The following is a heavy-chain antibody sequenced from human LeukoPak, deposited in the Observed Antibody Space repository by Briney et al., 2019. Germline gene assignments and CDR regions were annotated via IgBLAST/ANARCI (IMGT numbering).Heavy chain of an antibody. V-gene: IGHV1-18*01. J-gene: IGHJ4*02. D-gene: IGHD3-22*01. CDR3: AIAPNYYDSSGYKIDY. Sequence: ASVKVSCKASGYTFTSYGISWVRQAPGQGLEWMGWISAYNGNTNYAQKLQGRVNMTTDTSTSTAYLELRSLRSDDTAVYYCAIAPNYYDSSGYKIDYWGQGTLVTVSS. CDR2: ISAYNGNT. CDR1: GYTFTSYG.